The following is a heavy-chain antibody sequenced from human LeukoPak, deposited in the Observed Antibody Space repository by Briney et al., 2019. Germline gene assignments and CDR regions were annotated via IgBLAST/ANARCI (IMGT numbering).Heavy chain of an antibody. CDR3: ARRHSSGWFYY. Sequence: SETLTLTCTVSGYSISICYYWDWIRQPPGSGLEWIGDIYRSGSTYYNPSLKSRATISVDTSRNKFSLKVNSVTAADTAVYYCARRHSSGWFYYWGEGTLVTVSS. CDR1: GYSISICYY. CDR2: IYRSGST. V-gene: IGHV4-38-2*02. D-gene: IGHD6-19*01. J-gene: IGHJ4*02.